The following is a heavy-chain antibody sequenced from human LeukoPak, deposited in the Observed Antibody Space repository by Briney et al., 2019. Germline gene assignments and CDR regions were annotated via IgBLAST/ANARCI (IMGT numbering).Heavy chain of an antibody. CDR1: GGSIGSGGYS. CDR2: IYHSGST. J-gene: IGHJ4*02. Sequence: SQTPSLTCAVSGGSIGSGGYSWSWIRQPPGKGLEWTGYIYHSGSTYYNPSLKSRVTISVDRSKNQFSLKLSSVTAADTAVYYCAREADGDYGGRGVFDYWGQGTLVTVSS. CDR3: AREADGDYGGRGVFDY. D-gene: IGHD4-23*01. V-gene: IGHV4-30-2*01.